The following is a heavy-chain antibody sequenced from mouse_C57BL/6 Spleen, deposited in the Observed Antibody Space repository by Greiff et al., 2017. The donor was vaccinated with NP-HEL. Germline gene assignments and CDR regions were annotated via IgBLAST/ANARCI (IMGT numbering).Heavy chain of an antibody. Sequence: QVQLQQPGAELVRPGTSVKLSCKASGYTFTSYWMHWVKQRPGQGLEWIGVIDPSDSYTNYNQKFKGKATLTVDTSSSTAYMQLSSLTSEDSAVDYCARSDGYYGAMDYWGQGTSVTVSS. CDR3: ARSDGYYGAMDY. D-gene: IGHD2-3*01. CDR2: IDPSDSYT. V-gene: IGHV1-59*01. J-gene: IGHJ4*01. CDR1: GYTFTSYW.